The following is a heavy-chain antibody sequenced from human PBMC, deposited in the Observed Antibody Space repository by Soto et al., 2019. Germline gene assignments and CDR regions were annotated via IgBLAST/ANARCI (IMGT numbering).Heavy chain of an antibody. CDR3: ARSPGYSSSWTPMAFDI. V-gene: IGHV3-21*01. D-gene: IGHD6-13*01. CDR1: GFTFSSYS. J-gene: IGHJ3*02. Sequence: EVQLVESGGGLVKPGGSLRLSCAASGFTFSSYSMNWVRQAPGKGLEWVSSISSSSSYIYYADSVKGRFTISRDNAKNSLYLQMNSLRAEDTAVYYCARSPGYSSSWTPMAFDIWGQGTMVTVSS. CDR2: ISSSSSYI.